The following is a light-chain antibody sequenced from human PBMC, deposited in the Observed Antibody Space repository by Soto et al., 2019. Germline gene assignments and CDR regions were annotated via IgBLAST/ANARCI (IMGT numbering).Light chain of an antibody. V-gene: IGLV4-69*01. CDR2: VNSDGSH. CDR3: QTWGTGPWV. Sequence: QLVLTQSPSASASLGASVKLTCTLSSGHSSYAIAWHQQQPEKGPRYLMKVNSDGSHSKGDGIPDRFSGSSSGAERYLPISSLQSEDEADYYCQTWGTGPWVFGGGTKVTVL. J-gene: IGLJ3*02. CDR1: SGHSSYA.